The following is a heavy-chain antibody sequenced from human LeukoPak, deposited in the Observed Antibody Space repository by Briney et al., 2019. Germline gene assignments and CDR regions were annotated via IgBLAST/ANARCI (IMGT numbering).Heavy chain of an antibody. CDR1: GGSMRNYY. J-gene: IGHJ3*02. D-gene: IGHD3-22*01. V-gene: IGHV4-59*12. CDR3: ASRLYYDSSGYQAFDI. CDR2: IYYSGST. Sequence: SETLSLTCTVSGGSMRNYYWSWIRQTPGKGLEWIGSIYYSGSTYYNPSLKSRVTISVDTSKNQFSLKLSSVTAADTAVYYCASRLYYDSSGYQAFDIWGQGTMVTVSS.